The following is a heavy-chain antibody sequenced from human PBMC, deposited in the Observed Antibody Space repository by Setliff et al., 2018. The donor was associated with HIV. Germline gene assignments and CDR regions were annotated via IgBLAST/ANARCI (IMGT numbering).Heavy chain of an antibody. CDR3: AREIRTIEGGALDI. CDR1: GYSFTNFL. V-gene: IGHV5-51*01. Sequence: TGESLKISCKGFGYSFTNFLIGWVRQMPGKGLEWMGIVSPGDSGTRYSPSFHGQVTFSADTTVDTAYLQWNTLKSSDTAMYYCAREIRTIEGGALDIWGQGTSVTVSS. CDR2: VSPGDSGT. D-gene: IGHD3-16*01. J-gene: IGHJ3*02.